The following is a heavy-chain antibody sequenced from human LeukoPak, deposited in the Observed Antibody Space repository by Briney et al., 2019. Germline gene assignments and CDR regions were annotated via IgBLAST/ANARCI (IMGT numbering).Heavy chain of an antibody. CDR1: GFTFSSYA. V-gene: IGHV3-64D*06. J-gene: IGHJ4*02. Sequence: GGSLRLSCSASGFTFSSYAMHWVRQAPGKGLEYVSAISSNGGSTYYADSVKGRFTIPRDNSKNTLYLQMSSLRAEDTAVYYCVKDHGDYGDYDFDYWGQGTLVTVSS. CDR2: ISSNGGST. D-gene: IGHD4-17*01. CDR3: VKDHGDYGDYDFDY.